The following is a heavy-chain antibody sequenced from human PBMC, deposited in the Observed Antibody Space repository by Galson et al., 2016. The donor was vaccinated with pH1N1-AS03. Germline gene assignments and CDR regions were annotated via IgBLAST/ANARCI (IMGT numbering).Heavy chain of an antibody. V-gene: IGHV3-23*01. Sequence: SLRLSCAASGFTFANTAMNWVRQAPGKGLAWVAAVSGNGGSEYYADSVKGRFTISRDNSKNTLFPQMNNLRAEDTAVYYCAKDRGHSSGWYPAFYFDSWGQGTQVTVSS. CDR1: GFTFANTA. J-gene: IGHJ4*02. CDR2: VSGNGGSE. CDR3: AKDRGHSSGWYPAFYFDS. D-gene: IGHD6-19*01.